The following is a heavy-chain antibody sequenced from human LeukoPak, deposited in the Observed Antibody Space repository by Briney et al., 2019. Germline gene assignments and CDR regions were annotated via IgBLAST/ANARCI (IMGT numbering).Heavy chain of an antibody. CDR3: AKGVGYCSGGSCQQFDY. V-gene: IGHV3-23*01. D-gene: IGHD2-15*01. CDR1: GFTFSSYG. Sequence: GGSLRLSCAASGFTFSSYGMSWVRQAPGKGLKWVSAISGSGGSTYYADSVKGRITISRDNSKNTLYLQMNSLRAEDAAVYYCAKGVGYCSGGSCQQFDYWGQRTLVTVSS. CDR2: ISGSGGST. J-gene: IGHJ4*02.